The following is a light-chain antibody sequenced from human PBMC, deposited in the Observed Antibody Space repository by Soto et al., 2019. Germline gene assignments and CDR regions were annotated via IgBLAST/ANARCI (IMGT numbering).Light chain of an antibody. CDR2: KAS. CDR3: QQYSSDSNT. Sequence: DIQMTQSPSTLSASVGDRVTITCRASQDINIWLAWYQQKPGKAPKLLIYKASTLERGVPSRFIGSGSGTDVTLAISSLQPDYFATDYCQQYSSDSNTFGQGTRLDIK. CDR1: QDINIW. J-gene: IGKJ2*01. V-gene: IGKV1-5*03.